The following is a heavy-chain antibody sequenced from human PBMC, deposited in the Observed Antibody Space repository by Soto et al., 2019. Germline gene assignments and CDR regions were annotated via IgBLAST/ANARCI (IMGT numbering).Heavy chain of an antibody. CDR1: GYTFTGNY. V-gene: IGHV1-2*02. Sequence: QVQLVQSGAEVKKPGASVKVSCKASGYTFTGNYLHWVRLAPGQGLEWMALINPTSGGTNYAQKFQGRVNMTWDTSISTAYMELSSLRSDDTAIYYCARGYCSSIGCSHYFDYWGQGTLVTVSS. D-gene: IGHD2-2*01. CDR2: INPTSGGT. J-gene: IGHJ4*02. CDR3: ARGYCSSIGCSHYFDY.